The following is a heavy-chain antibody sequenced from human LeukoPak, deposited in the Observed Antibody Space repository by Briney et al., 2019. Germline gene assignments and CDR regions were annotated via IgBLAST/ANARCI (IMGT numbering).Heavy chain of an antibody. Sequence: GGSLRLSCAASGFTFSRYTMHWVRQTPGRGLEWVALVSYGGTNKYYTPSVKGRFTISRDNSKNTVYLQMNSLRAEDTAVYYCARDRFGSGTLDNYFYGMDVWGQGTTVTVSS. D-gene: IGHD3-10*01. CDR1: GFTFSRYT. V-gene: IGHV3-30-3*01. J-gene: IGHJ6*02. CDR2: VSYGGTNK. CDR3: ARDRFGSGTLDNYFYGMDV.